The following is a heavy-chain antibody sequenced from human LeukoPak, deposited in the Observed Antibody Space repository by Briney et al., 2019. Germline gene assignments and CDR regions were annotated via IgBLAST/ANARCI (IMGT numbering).Heavy chain of an antibody. CDR1: GGSISSSSYY. CDR2: MYYSGST. Sequence: SETLSLTCTVSGGSISSSSYYWGWIRQPPGKGLEWIGSMYYSGSTYYNPSLKSRVTISVDTSKNQFSLRLSSVTAADTAVCYCAKDRSGWPLDYWGQGTLVTVSS. CDR3: AKDRSGWPLDY. V-gene: IGHV4-39*07. J-gene: IGHJ4*02. D-gene: IGHD3-10*01.